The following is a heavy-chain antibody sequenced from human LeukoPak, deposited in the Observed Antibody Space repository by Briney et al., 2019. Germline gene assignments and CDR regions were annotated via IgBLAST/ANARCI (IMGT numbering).Heavy chain of an antibody. CDR1: GYTFTSYY. CDR2: INPSGGTT. CDR3: AKGGYYDVWSAYDH. Sequence: ASVKVSCKASGYTFTSYYIHWVRQAPGQGLEWMGIINPSGGTTGYAQKFQGRVTMTRDTSTSTVYMELSSLRADDSAVYFCAKGGYYDVWSAYDHWGQGTLVTVSS. V-gene: IGHV1-46*01. J-gene: IGHJ4*02. D-gene: IGHD3-3*01.